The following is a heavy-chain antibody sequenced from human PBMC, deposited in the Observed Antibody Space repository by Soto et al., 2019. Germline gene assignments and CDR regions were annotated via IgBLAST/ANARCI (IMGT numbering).Heavy chain of an antibody. V-gene: IGHV1-24*01. CDR1: GDSLTELS. J-gene: IGHJ4*02. D-gene: IGHD3-22*01. Sequence: ASVKVSCKVSGDSLTELSMHWVRQAPGKGLEWMGSFDPEDAETIYAQNFHRRVTMSEDKSTGKAFMELRSLRSEDTAIYYCATRNLDHYHSSSYYFYSGQGTLVTVPS. CDR3: ATRNLDHYHSSSYYFY. CDR2: FDPEDAET.